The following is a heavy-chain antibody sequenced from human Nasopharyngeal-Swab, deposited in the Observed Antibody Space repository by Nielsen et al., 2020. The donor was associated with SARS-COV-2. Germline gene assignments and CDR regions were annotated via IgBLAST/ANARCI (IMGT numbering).Heavy chain of an antibody. CDR2: INPSGGST. Sequence: SVKVSCKASGYTFTSYYMHWVRQAPGQGLEWMGIINPSGGSTSYAQKFHGRVTMTRDTPTSTVYMEMSSLRSEDTAVYYCAIDVDSSGYYAWFDPWGQGTLVTVSS. J-gene: IGHJ5*02. D-gene: IGHD3-22*01. CDR3: AIDVDSSGYYAWFDP. CDR1: GYTFTSYY. V-gene: IGHV1-46*01.